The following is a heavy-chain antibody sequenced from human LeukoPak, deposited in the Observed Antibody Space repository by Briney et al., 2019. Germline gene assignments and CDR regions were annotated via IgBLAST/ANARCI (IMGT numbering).Heavy chain of an antibody. CDR1: GFTFSSYS. Sequence: GGSLRLSCAASGFTFSSYSMNWVRQAPGKGLEWVSYISSSSSTIYYADSVKGRFTISRDNARNSLYLQMNSLRAEDTAVYYCARAPGYYYGMDVWGQGTTVTVSS. J-gene: IGHJ6*02. CDR3: ARAPGYYYGMDV. V-gene: IGHV3-48*04. CDR2: ISSSSSTI.